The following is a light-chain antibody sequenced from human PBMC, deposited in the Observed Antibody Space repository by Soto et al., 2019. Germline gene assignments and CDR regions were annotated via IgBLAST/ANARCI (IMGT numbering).Light chain of an antibody. CDR3: HQYYSKPRT. CDR2: WAS. CDR1: QSVLYSSNNKNY. V-gene: IGKV4-1*01. J-gene: IGKJ4*01. Sequence: DIVMTQSPDSLAVSLGERATINCKSSQSVLYSSNNKNYLAWFQQKVGQPLKLLIYWASTRESGVPDRFSGSGSGTDFTLTISSLQAEDVAVYYCHQYYSKPRTFGGGTKVEIK.